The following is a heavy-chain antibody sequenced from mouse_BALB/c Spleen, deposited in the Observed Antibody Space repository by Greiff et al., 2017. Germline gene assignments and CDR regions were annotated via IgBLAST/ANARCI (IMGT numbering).Heavy chain of an antibody. CDR1: GYTFTSYT. CDR3: ASGYYGNPYYAMDY. D-gene: IGHD2-1*01. V-gene: IGHV1-4*02. J-gene: IGHJ4*01. CDR2: INPSSGYT. Sequence: QVQLQQSGAELARPGASVKMSCKASGYTFTSYTMHWVKQRPGQGLEWIGYINPSSGYTEYNQKFKDKTTLTADKSSSTAYMQLSSLTSEDSAVYYCASGYYGNPYYAMDYWGQGTSVTVSS.